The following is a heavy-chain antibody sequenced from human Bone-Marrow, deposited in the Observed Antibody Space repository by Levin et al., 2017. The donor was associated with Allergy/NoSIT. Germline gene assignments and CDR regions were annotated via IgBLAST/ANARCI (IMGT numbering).Heavy chain of an antibody. CDR2: ISSSSSYI. Sequence: PGGSLRLSCAASGFTFSSYSMNWVRQAPGKGLEWVSSISSSSSYIYYADSVKGRFTISRDNAKNSLYLQMNSLRAEDTAVYYCARDGQDIVVVVAATADAFDIWGQGTMVTVSS. D-gene: IGHD2-15*01. CDR3: ARDGQDIVVVVAATADAFDI. J-gene: IGHJ3*02. V-gene: IGHV3-21*01. CDR1: GFTFSSYS.